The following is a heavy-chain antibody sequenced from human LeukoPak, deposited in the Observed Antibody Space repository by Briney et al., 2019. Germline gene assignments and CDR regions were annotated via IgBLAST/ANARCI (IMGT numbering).Heavy chain of an antibody. CDR3: ATDGHDCTTTRCYMSLDY. Sequence: GGSLRLSCAASGFTFSSYGMHWVRQAPGKGLEWVAVIWYDGSNKYYADSVKGRFTISRDDSRNTLYLQINSLKTEDTAVYYCATDGHDCTTTRCYMSLDYWGQGTLVTVSS. J-gene: IGHJ4*02. D-gene: IGHD2-2*02. CDR2: IWYDGSNK. CDR1: GFTFSSYG. V-gene: IGHV3-33*01.